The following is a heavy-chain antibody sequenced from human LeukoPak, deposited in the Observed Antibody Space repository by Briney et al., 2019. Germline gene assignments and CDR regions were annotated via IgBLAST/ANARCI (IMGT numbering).Heavy chain of an antibody. V-gene: IGHV3-30*02. CDR2: IWLDGSRQ. CDR1: GFTFSNAW. Sequence: PGGSPRLSCAASGFTFSNAWMRWVRQAPGKGLEWVGFIWLDGSRQKNADSVKGRFTLSRDNSKSTLYLQMNSLRPKDTAVYYCVKDASWAFDFWGQGTTVTVSS. CDR3: VKDASWAFDF. J-gene: IGHJ3*01.